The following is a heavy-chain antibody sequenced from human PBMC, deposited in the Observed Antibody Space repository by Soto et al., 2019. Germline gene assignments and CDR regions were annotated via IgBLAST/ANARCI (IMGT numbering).Heavy chain of an antibody. V-gene: IGHV3-53*04. D-gene: IGHD2-2*01. CDR1: GFTVSNNY. J-gene: IGHJ6*03. CDR3: ARALPVPAAIAKIYYYYYYMDV. CDR2: IYSGGST. Sequence: GGSLRLSCAASGFTVSNNYMSWVRQAPGKGLEWVSVIYSGGSTYYADSVKGRFTISRHNSKNTLYLQMNSLRAEDTAVYYCARALPVPAAIAKIYYYYYYMDVWGKGTTVTVSS.